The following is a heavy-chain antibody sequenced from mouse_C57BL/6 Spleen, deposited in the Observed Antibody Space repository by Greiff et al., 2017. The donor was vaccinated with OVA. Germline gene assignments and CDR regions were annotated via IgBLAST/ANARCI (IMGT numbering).Heavy chain of an antibody. CDR2: IYPGDGDT. CDR1: GYAFSSSW. J-gene: IGHJ2*01. D-gene: IGHD2-5*01. V-gene: IGHV1-82*01. Sequence: VQLQQSGPELVKPGASVKISCKASGYAFSSSWMNWVKQRPGKGLEWIGRIYPGDGDTNYNGKFKGKATLTVDKSSSTAYMQLSRLTSEDSAVYVSTRGDYRNYGFDYWGQGTTLTVSS. CDR3: TRGDYRNYGFDY.